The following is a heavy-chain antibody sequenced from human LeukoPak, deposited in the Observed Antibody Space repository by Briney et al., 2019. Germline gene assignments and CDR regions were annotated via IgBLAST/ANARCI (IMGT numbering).Heavy chain of an antibody. D-gene: IGHD3-10*01. CDR3: ATWSSLALKARSYYFDY. CDR1: GYTFTTYG. CDR2: SSPYNGNT. Sequence: ASVKVSCKASGYTFTTYGISWVRQAPGQGLEWMGWSSPYNGNTNYAQKLRGRVTMTTDTSTSTAYMELRSLRSDDTAVYYCATWSSLALKARSYYFDYWGQGTLVTVSS. J-gene: IGHJ4*02. V-gene: IGHV1-18*01.